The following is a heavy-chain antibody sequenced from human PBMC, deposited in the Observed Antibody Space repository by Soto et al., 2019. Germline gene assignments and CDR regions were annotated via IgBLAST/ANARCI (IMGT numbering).Heavy chain of an antibody. J-gene: IGHJ4*02. D-gene: IGHD3-10*01. V-gene: IGHV3-74*01. CDR2: INSDGSST. Sequence: PLGPLSHACAASGFTFSHCWMHRVRQAPGKGLVWVSRINSDGSSTSYADSVKGRFTISRDNAKNTLHLQMNSLRAEDTAVYYCACYQHYYGSGSWNYWGQGALVTVSS. CDR1: GFTFSHCW. CDR3: ACYQHYYGSGSWNY.